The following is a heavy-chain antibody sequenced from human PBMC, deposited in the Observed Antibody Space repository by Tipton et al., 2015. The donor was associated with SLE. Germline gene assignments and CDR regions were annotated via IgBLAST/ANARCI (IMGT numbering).Heavy chain of an antibody. D-gene: IGHD6-19*01. V-gene: IGHV5-10-1*01. Sequence: QLVQSGAEVKKPGESLKISCKGSGYSFTIYWISWVRQMPGKGLEWMGRIDPSDSYTNYSPSFQGHVTISADKSISTAYLQWSSLKASDTAMYYCARQGSSGWYFDYWGQGTLVTVSS. CDR2: IDPSDSYT. J-gene: IGHJ4*02. CDR1: GYSFTIYW. CDR3: ARQGSSGWYFDY.